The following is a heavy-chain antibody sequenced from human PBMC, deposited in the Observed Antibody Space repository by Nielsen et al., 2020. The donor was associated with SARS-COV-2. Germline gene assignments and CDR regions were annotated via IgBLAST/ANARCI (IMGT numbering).Heavy chain of an antibody. J-gene: IGHJ6*02. CDR1: GFTFSSYW. Sequence: GESLKISCAASGFTFSSYWMSWVRQAPGKGLEWVANIKQDGSEKYYVDSVKGRFTISRDNAKNSLYLQMNSLRAEDTAVYYCARDPWIVVVVAAIYGMDVWGQGTTVTVSS. CDR2: IKQDGSEK. D-gene: IGHD2-15*01. CDR3: ARDPWIVVVVAAIYGMDV. V-gene: IGHV3-7*01.